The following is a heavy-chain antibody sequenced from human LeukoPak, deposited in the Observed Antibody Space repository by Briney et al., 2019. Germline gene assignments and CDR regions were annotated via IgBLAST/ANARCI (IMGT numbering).Heavy chain of an antibody. CDR3: VKDRSGAAAGIRLDS. V-gene: IGHV3-30*18. J-gene: IGHJ4*02. CDR2: ISYDGSKK. CDR1: GFTFSYFG. Sequence: GGSLRLSCAASGFTFSYFGMHRVRQAPGKGLEWVAVISYDGSKKYYAESVKGRFTISRDNSKSTLYLQMNRLRADDKALYYCVKDRSGAAAGIRLDSWGQGTLVTVSS. D-gene: IGHD6-13*01.